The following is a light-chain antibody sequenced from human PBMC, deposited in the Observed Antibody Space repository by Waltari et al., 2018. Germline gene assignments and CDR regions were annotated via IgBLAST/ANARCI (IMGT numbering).Light chain of an antibody. CDR1: QDISNY. Sequence: DIQMTQSPSSLSASVGDRVTLTCQASQDISNYLNLYQQKPGKAPKLLIYDASNLETGVPSRFSGSGSGADFTFTISSLLPEDIATYYCQQFDNLPYTFGQGTKLQIK. CDR2: DAS. CDR3: QQFDNLPYT. V-gene: IGKV1-33*01. J-gene: IGKJ2*01.